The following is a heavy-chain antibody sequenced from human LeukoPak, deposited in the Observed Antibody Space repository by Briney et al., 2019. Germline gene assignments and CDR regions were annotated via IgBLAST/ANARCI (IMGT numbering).Heavy chain of an antibody. CDR1: GFTFSSYE. Sequence: GRPLRLSCAASGFTFSSYEMHWLRQAPGKGLEGVSYISSSGSTIYYADSVKGRFTISRDNAKNSLYLQMNSLRAEDTAVYFCARDGEAFGWNYAFDYWGQGTLVTVSS. D-gene: IGHD1-7*01. CDR3: ARDGEAFGWNYAFDY. V-gene: IGHV3-48*03. J-gene: IGHJ4*02. CDR2: ISSSGSTI.